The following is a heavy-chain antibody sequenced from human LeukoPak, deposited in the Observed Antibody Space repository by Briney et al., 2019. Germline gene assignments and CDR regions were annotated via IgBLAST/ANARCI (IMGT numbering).Heavy chain of an antibody. V-gene: IGHV3-48*04. CDR1: GFTFSNYS. J-gene: IGHJ5*01. CDR2: ISSRSSSI. Sequence: PGGSLRLSCVVSGFTFSNYSMNWVRQAPGKGLEWVSYISSRSSSIYYLDSVKGRFTISRDNAKNSLYLQMNSLRAEDTAVYFCARYTSGWFDYWGQGTLVTVSS. D-gene: IGHD6-25*01. CDR3: ARYTSGWFDY.